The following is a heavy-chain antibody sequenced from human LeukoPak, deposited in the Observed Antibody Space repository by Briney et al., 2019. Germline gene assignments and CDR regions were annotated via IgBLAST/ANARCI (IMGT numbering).Heavy chain of an antibody. CDR2: IYYSGST. CDR3: ARVESRYGSGSYSYFDY. CDR1: GGSISSSSYY. J-gene: IGHJ4*02. V-gene: IGHV4-39*07. D-gene: IGHD3-10*01. Sequence: SETLSLTCTVSGGSISSSSYYWGWIRQPPGKGLEWIGSIYYSGSTYYNPSLKSRVTISVDTSKNQFSLKPSSVTAADTAVYYCARVESRYGSGSYSYFDYWGQGTLVTVSS.